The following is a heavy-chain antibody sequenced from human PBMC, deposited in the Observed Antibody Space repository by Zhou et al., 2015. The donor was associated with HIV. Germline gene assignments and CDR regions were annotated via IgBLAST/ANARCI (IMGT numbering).Heavy chain of an antibody. CDR2: IIPILGIA. V-gene: IGHV1-69*02. Sequence: QVQLVQSGAEVKKPGSSVKVSCKASGGTFSSYTISWVRQAPGQGLEWMGRIIPILGIANYAQKFQGRVTITADKSTSTAYMELSSLRSEDTAVYYCARTERDDYGDYSMMDVWGQGTTVTVSS. J-gene: IGHJ6*02. D-gene: IGHD4-17*01. CDR1: GGTFSSYT. CDR3: ARTERDDYGDYSMMDV.